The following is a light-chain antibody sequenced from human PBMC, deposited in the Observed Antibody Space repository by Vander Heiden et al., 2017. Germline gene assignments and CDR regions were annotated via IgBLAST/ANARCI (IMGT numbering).Light chain of an antibody. Sequence: QSALTQPASVSGSPGQSITISCTGSSSDIGAYNYVSWYQQPPGKAPKLVIYDVSHRPSGVSSRFSGSKSGNTASLTISGLQAEDEADYYCSSYTASSTWVFGGGTKLTVL. J-gene: IGLJ3*02. CDR1: SSDIGAYNY. CDR3: SSYTASSTWV. V-gene: IGLV2-14*03. CDR2: DVS.